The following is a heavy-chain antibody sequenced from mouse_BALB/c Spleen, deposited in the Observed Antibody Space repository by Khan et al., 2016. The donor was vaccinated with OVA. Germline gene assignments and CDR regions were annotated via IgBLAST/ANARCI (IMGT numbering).Heavy chain of an antibody. CDR2: ISTHDGDA. J-gene: IGHJ3*01. CDR1: GYTFTDYA. Sequence: QVQLKQSGAELVRPGVSVKISCKGSGYTFTDYAMHWVKQSHAKSLEWIGVISTHDGDASYNQKIKGKATMTVDKSSSTAYMELASLTSEESASDYCARGSCGYRFAYWGQGTLVTVSA. CDR3: ARGSCGYRFAY. V-gene: IGHV1S137*01.